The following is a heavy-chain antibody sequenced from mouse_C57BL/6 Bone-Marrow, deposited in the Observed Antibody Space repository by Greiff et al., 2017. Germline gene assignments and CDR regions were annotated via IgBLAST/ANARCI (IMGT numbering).Heavy chain of an antibody. CDR3: AREGDYGSSYWYFDV. D-gene: IGHD1-1*01. J-gene: IGHJ1*03. CDR2: IYPRSGNT. V-gene: IGHV1-81*01. CDR1: GYTFTSYG. Sequence: QVQLKESGAELARPGASVKLSCKASGYTFTSYGISWVKQRTGQGLEWIGEIYPRSGNTYYNEKFKGKDTLTADKSSSTAYMELRSLTSEDSAVYFCAREGDYGSSYWYFDVWGTGTTVTVSS.